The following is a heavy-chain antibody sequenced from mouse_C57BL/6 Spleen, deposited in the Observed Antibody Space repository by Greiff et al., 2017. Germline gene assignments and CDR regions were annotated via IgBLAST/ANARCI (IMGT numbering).Heavy chain of an antibody. CDR1: GFNIKDYY. CDR3: FTTVVADY. D-gene: IGHD1-1*01. CDR2: IDPEDGDP. V-gene: IGHV14-1*01. J-gene: IGHJ2*01. Sequence: VQLQQSGAELVRPGASVKLSCTASGFNIKDYYMHWVKQRPEQGLEWIGRIDPEDGDPEYAPKFQGKATMSADTSSNTAYLQLSSLTSEDTAVYYCFTTVVADYWGQGTTLTVSS.